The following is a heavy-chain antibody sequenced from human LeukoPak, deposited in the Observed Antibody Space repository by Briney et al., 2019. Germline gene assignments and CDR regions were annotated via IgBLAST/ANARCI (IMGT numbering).Heavy chain of an antibody. V-gene: IGHV1-2*02. D-gene: IGHD4-23*01. J-gene: IGHJ3*02. CDR2: INPNSGGT. CDR1: GYTFTGYY. CDR3: ARDHYGANSGAFDI. Sequence: GASVKVSCKASGYTFTGYYMHWVRQAPGQGLEWMGWINPNSGGTNYAQKFQGRVTMTRDTSISTAYMELSSLRSEDTAVYSCARDHYGANSGAFDIWGQGTMVTVSS.